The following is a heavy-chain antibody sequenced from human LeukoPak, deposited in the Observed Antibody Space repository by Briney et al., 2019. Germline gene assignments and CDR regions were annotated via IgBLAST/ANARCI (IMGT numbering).Heavy chain of an antibody. V-gene: IGHV4-38-2*02. D-gene: IGHD1-1*01. CDR3: ARGYDLIRFDP. J-gene: IGHJ5*02. CDR1: GYSISSGYY. CDR2: IYHSGST. Sequence: NPSETLSLTCTVSGYSISSGYYWGWIRQPPGKGLEWIGSIYHSGSTYYNPSLKSRVTISVDTSKNQFSLKLSSVTAADTAVYYCARGYDLIRFDPWGQGTLVTVSS.